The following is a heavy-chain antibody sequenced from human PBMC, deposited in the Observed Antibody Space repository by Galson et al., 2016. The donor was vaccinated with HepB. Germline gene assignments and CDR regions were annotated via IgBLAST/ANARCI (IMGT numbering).Heavy chain of an antibody. Sequence: SLRLSCAARGLTFSGWHLTWVRQAPGMGLEWVANINPDGGEKSYVDSVKGRFTISRYNAKNSLYLQMNSLRAEDTAVYYCARARGPNSWGQGTLVTVSS. J-gene: IGHJ4*02. CDR2: INPDGGEK. D-gene: IGHD3-10*01. CDR1: GLTFSGWH. CDR3: ARARGPNS. V-gene: IGHV3-7*03.